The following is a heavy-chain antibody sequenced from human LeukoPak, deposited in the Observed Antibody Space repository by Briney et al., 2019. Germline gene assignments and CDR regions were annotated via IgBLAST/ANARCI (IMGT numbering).Heavy chain of an antibody. CDR2: ISSSSSYI. CDR3: AREGVYYYGSGSFYFDY. Sequence: PGGSLRLSCAASGFTFSNYSMNWVRQAPGKGLEWVSSISSSSSYIYYADSVKGRFTISRDNAKNSLYLQMNSLRAEDTAVYYCAREGVYYYGSGSFYFDYWGQGTLVTVSS. V-gene: IGHV3-21*01. J-gene: IGHJ4*02. CDR1: GFTFSNYS. D-gene: IGHD3-10*01.